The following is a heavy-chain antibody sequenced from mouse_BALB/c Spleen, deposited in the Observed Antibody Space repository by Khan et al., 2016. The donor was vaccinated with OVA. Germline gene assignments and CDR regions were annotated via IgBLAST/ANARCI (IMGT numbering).Heavy chain of an antibody. Sequence: QVQLKESGPGLVAPSQSLSITCTISGFSLTNYGVHWVRQPPGKGLEWLVLMWSDGSTTYNSALKSRLTISKDNSKSQVFLKMNSLQTNDTAMYFCARQPYYHYNVMDYWVQRTSVTGSS. CDR3: ARQPYYHYNVMDY. CDR2: MWSDGST. V-gene: IGHV2-6-1*01. J-gene: IGHJ4*01. D-gene: IGHD2-10*01. CDR1: GFSLTNYG.